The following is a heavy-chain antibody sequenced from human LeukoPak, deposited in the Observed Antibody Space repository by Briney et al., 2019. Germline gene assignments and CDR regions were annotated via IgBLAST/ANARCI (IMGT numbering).Heavy chain of an antibody. Sequence: GGSLRLSCAASGYTFSSYGMHWVRQAPGKGLEWVVLIWYDGSKKNYADSVKGRFTISRDSSKSTLYLQMDSLRAEDTAVYYCVRDPGTQTFYFDSWGQGTLVTVSS. CDR3: VRDPGTQTFYFDS. CDR1: GYTFSSYG. J-gene: IGHJ4*02. D-gene: IGHD3-16*01. CDR2: IWYDGSKK. V-gene: IGHV3-33*01.